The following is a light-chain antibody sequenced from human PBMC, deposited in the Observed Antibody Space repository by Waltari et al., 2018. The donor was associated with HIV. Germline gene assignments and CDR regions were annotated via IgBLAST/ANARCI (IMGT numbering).Light chain of an antibody. CDR1: QSIGTS. CDR3: QQANIFPHS. J-gene: IGKJ2*03. CDR2: EAA. V-gene: IGKV1-12*01. Sequence: DTQMTQSPSSVSASVGDRVTITCRASQSIGTSVAWYQQKPDRTPKLLIFEAARLQTGVPSRVSGSGSGTDFTLTITSLQPEDLATYYCQQANIFPHSFGQGT.